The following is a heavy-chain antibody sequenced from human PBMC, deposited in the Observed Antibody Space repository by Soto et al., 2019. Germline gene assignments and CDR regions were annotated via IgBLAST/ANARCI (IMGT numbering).Heavy chain of an antibody. CDR3: ARDKGVNYNWNYMDQ. CDR1: GFTFSTYG. Sequence: QVQLVESGGGVVQPGRSLRLSCAASGFTFSTYGMHWVRQAPGKGLEWVALIWYDGTNADYVYSVRGRFTISRDTSTNTLYLQMNSLRPEDTAVYYCARDKGVNYNWNYMDQWGQGTLVTVSS. CDR2: IWYDGTNA. D-gene: IGHD1-7*01. J-gene: IGHJ4*02. V-gene: IGHV3-33*01.